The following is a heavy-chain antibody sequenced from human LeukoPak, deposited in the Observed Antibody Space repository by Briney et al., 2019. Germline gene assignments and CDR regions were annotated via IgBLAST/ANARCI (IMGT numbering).Heavy chain of an antibody. CDR1: GGSISSGGYS. J-gene: IGHJ3*02. D-gene: IGHD3-22*01. Sequence: SQTLSLTCAVSGGSISSGGYSWSWIRQPPGKGLEWIGYIYHSGSTYYNPSLKSRVTISVDRSKNQFSLKLSSVTAADTAVYYCARSDDRSGYYYRPNDAFDIWGQGTMVTVSS. CDR2: IYHSGST. CDR3: ARSDDRSGYYYRPNDAFDI. V-gene: IGHV4-30-2*01.